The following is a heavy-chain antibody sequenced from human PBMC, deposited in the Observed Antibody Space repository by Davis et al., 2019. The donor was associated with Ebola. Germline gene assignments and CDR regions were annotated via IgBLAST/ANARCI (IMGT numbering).Heavy chain of an antibody. CDR1: GFTFSESW. CDR2: ISSSSSYI. Sequence: GESLKISCAASGFTFSESWMNWVRQAPGKGLEWVSSISSSSSYIYYADSVKGRFTISRDNAKNSLYLQMNSLRAEDTAVYYCARDPARTYYDFWSGSSDYYYGMDVWGQGTTVTVSS. V-gene: IGHV3-21*01. J-gene: IGHJ6*02. CDR3: ARDPARTYYDFWSGSSDYYYGMDV. D-gene: IGHD3-3*01.